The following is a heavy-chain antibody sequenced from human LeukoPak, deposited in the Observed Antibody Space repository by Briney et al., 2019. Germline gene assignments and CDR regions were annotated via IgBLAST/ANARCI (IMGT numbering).Heavy chain of an antibody. CDR1: GGSISSYY. D-gene: IGHD2-2*01. CDR2: IYYSGST. CDR3: ARGSLYCSSTSCLGGWFDP. V-gene: IGHV4-59*01. J-gene: IGHJ5*02. Sequence: SETLSLTCTVSGGSISSYYWSWIRQPPGKGLEWIGYIYYSGSTNYNPSLKSRVTISVDTSKNQFSLKLSSVTAADTAVYYCARGSLYCSSTSCLGGWFDPWGQGTLVTVSS.